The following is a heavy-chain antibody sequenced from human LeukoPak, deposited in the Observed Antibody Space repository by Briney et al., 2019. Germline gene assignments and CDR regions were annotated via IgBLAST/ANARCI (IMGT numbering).Heavy chain of an antibody. V-gene: IGHV1-69*04. J-gene: IGHJ6*02. CDR1: GGTFSSYA. D-gene: IGHD3-9*01. CDR3: ARVPLRYFDPNDYYYGMDV. Sequence: SVKVSFKASGGTFSSYAISWVRQAPGQGLEWMGRIIPILGIANYAQKFQGRVTITADKSTSTAYMELSSLRSEDTAVYYCARVPLRYFDPNDYYYGMDVWGQGTTVTVSS. CDR2: IIPILGIA.